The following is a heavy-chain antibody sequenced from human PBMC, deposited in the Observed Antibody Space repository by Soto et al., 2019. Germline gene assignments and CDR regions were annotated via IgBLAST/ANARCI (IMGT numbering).Heavy chain of an antibody. V-gene: IGHV4-30-4*01. CDR2: IYYSGST. Sequence: PSETLSLTCTVSGGSISSGDYYWSWIRQPPGKGLEWIGYIYYSGSTYYNPSLKSRVTTSVDTSKNQFSLKLSSVTAADTAVYYCARGGSYYYDSSGYPEIFDYWGQGTLVTVSS. CDR3: ARGGSYYYDSSGYPEIFDY. J-gene: IGHJ4*02. CDR1: GGSISSGDYY. D-gene: IGHD3-22*01.